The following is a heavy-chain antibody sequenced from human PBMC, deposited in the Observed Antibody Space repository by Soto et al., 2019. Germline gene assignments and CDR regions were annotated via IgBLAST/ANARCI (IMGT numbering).Heavy chain of an antibody. J-gene: IGHJ4*02. V-gene: IGHV4-59*01. CDR2: VYYTGST. CDR3: ARSVAVPGAHIDY. D-gene: IGHD6-19*01. Sequence: SXTLSLTCSVSVGSISGSYWSWIRQSPGKGLEWLGYVYYTGSTNYSPSLRSRVSISVDTSKNEFSLRLSSVTAADTAVYFCARSVAVPGAHIDYWGQGTQVTASS. CDR1: VGSISGSY.